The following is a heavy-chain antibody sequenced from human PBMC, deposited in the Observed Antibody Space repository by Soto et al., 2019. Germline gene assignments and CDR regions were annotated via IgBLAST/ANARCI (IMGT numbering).Heavy chain of an antibody. D-gene: IGHD3-10*01. CDR1: GGSFSGHY. V-gene: IGHV4-34*01. J-gene: IGHJ6*02. CDR2: INHSGST. Sequence: SETLSLTCAVYGGSFSGHYWSWIRQPPGKGLEWIGEINHSGSTNYNPSLKSRVTISVDTSKNQFSLKLSSVTAADTAVYYCARDRVNYYGSGYYGMDVWGQGTTVTVSS. CDR3: ARDRVNYYGSGYYGMDV.